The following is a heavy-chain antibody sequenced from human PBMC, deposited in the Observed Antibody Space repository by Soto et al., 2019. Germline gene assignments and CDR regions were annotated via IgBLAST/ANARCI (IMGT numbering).Heavy chain of an antibody. Sequence: SETLSLTCAVYGGSFSGYYWSWIRQPPGKGLEWIGEINHSGSTNYNPSLKSRVTISVDTSKNQFTLKLSSVTAADTAVYYCARGQKGGSPYYYYYYGMDVWGQGTTVTVSS. J-gene: IGHJ6*02. CDR1: GGSFSGYY. CDR2: INHSGST. V-gene: IGHV4-34*01. D-gene: IGHD2-15*01. CDR3: ARGQKGGSPYYYYYYGMDV.